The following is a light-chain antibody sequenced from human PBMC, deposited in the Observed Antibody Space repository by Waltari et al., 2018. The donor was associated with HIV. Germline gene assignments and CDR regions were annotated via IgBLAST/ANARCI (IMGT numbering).Light chain of an antibody. Sequence: QSALTQPASVSGSPGQSITISCTGTSSDVGGFNYVSWYQHHPGKAPKLRIYDVTSRPSGVSNRFSGSKAGNTASLTISGLQAEDEADYYCSSYTSSSTLVVFGGGTKLTFL. CDR1: SSDVGGFNY. CDR2: DVT. V-gene: IGLV2-14*03. J-gene: IGLJ2*01. CDR3: SSYTSSSTLVV.